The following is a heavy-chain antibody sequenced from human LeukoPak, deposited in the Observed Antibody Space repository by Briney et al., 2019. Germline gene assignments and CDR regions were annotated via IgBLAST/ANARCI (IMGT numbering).Heavy chain of an antibody. CDR2: ISYDGSKE. D-gene: IGHD6-13*01. CDR3: ANLHSSSPLDH. V-gene: IGHV3-30*18. J-gene: IGHJ4*02. Sequence: PGGSLRLSCVGSGFSFSSYGMHWVRQAPGKGLQWVAIISYDGSKEYYADSVKGRFTISRDNSKNTLYLQMNSLTTEDTAVYYCANLHSSSPLDHWGQGTLVTVSS. CDR1: GFSFSSYG.